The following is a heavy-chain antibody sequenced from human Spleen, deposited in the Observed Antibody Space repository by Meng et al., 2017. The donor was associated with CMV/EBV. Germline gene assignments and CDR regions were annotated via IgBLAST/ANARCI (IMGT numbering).Heavy chain of an antibody. V-gene: IGHV3-53*01. CDR2: IYSDGRT. D-gene: IGHD2-21*02. J-gene: IGHJ4*02. CDR3: ARDRDSSFADS. CDR1: GFTVNSNY. Sequence: GESLKISCEASGFTVNSNYMSWVRQAPGKGLECVSLIYSDGRTYYADSVKGRFTISRDNARNSLYLQMNSLRAEDTAVYYCARDRDSSFADSWGQGTLVTVSS.